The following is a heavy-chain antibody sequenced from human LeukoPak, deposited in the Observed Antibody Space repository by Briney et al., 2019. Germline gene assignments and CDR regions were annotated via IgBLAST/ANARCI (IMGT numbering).Heavy chain of an antibody. D-gene: IGHD5-24*01. CDR2: IYHSGST. CDR1: GGSISSGGYY. V-gene: IGHV4-30-2*02. CDR3: ARYGGGYWYFDL. J-gene: IGHJ2*01. Sequence: SQTLSLTCTVSGGSISSGGYYWSWIRQPPGKGLEWIGYIYHSGSTYYNPSLKSRVTISVDTSKNQFSLKLSSVTAADTAVYYCARYGGGYWYFDLWGRGTLVTVSS.